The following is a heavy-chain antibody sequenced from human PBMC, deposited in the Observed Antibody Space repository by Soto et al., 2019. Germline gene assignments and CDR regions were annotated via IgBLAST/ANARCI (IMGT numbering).Heavy chain of an antibody. J-gene: IGHJ4*02. CDR2: IVYSGST. V-gene: IGHV4-39*01. CDR1: GGSISSSSYY. D-gene: IGHD6-19*01. Sequence: QLHLQESGPGLEKPSETLCLTCTVYGGSISSSSYYWGWIRQPPWKGLEWIGSIVYSGSTYYNPALNSRVTIAVDTSKTTCSLNVSSVNGADTAVYYGAIQVRVYSSGWAVEYCGQGTLVTVSS. CDR3: AIQVRVYSSGWAVEY.